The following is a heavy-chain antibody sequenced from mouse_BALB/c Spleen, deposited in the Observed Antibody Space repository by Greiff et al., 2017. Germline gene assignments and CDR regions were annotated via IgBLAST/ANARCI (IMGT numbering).Heavy chain of an antibody. V-gene: IGHV7-3*02. CDR1: GFTFTDYY. Sequence: EVKLVESGGGLVQPGGSLRLSCATSGFTFTDYYMSWVRQPPGKALEWLGFIRNKANGYTTEYSASVKGRFTISRDNSQSILYLQMNTLRAEDSATYYCARDIRLTGLYAMDYWGQGTSVTVSS. CDR3: ARDIRLTGLYAMDY. D-gene: IGHD4-1*01. CDR2: IRNKANGYTT. J-gene: IGHJ4*01.